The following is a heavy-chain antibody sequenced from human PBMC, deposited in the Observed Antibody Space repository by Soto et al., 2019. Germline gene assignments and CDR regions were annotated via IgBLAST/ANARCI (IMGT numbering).Heavy chain of an antibody. CDR3: AREFSWETFHPRAFYY. V-gene: IGHV1-3*01. Sequence: ASVKVSCKASGYTFTSYTMNWVRQAPGQRLEWMGWINAGNGNTRYSQKFQARVTITRDTSARIAYMELSSLSSEDTAVYYCAREFSWETFHPRAFYYCGQGTLVPVSS. J-gene: IGHJ4*02. CDR1: GYTFTSYT. CDR2: INAGNGNT. D-gene: IGHD1-26*01.